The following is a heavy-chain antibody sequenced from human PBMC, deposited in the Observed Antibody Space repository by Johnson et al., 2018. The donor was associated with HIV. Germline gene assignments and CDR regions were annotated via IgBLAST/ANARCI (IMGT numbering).Heavy chain of an antibody. D-gene: IGHD3-10*01. CDR1: GITFSSYA. V-gene: IGHV3-30*04. CDR3: AKVSGGGIVRWDI. CDR2: ISYDGSNK. Sequence: QVQLVESGGGLVQPGGSLRLSCAASGITFSSYAMSWVRQAPGKGLEWVAVISYDGSNKYYADSVKGRFTISRDNSKNTLYLQMNSLRAEDTAVYYCAKVSGGGIVRWDIWGQGTMVTVSS. J-gene: IGHJ3*02.